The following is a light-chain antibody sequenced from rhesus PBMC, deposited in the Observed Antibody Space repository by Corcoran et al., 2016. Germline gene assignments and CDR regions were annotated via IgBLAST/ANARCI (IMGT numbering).Light chain of an antibody. CDR1: ETVSFFGINL. V-gene: IGKV7-13*02. Sequence: DIVLTQSPASLAVSPGQRATITCRASETVSFFGINLIHWYQQKPGQPPKLLISQASNKDTGVPARFRGSGSGTDFTLTINPVEADDAADYYWLQSKNSPRTFGQGTKVEIK. CDR2: QAS. CDR3: LQSKNSPRT. J-gene: IGKJ1*01.